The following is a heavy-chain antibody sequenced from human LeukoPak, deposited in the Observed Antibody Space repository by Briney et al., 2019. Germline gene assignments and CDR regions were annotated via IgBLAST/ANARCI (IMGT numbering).Heavy chain of an antibody. CDR1: GGSISSSSYY. CDR3: ARVGRQLSLPCYFDY. D-gene: IGHD5-18*01. CDR2: IYYSGST. Sequence: PSETLSLTCTVSGGSISSSSYYWGWIRQPPGKGLEWIGRIYYSGSTYYNPSLKSRVTISVDTSKNQFSLKLSSVTAADTAVYYCARVGRQLSLPCYFDYWGQGTLVTVSS. J-gene: IGHJ4*02. V-gene: IGHV4-39*07.